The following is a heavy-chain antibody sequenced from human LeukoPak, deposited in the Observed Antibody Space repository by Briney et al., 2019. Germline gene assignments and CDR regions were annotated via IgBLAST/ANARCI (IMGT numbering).Heavy chain of an antibody. CDR3: AILQPLGSPPNDF. V-gene: IGHV3-48*01. Sequence: PGGSLRLSCAASGFTFGSYSMNWVRQAPGKGLEWVSYISGSSTTIYYADSVKGRFTVSRDNAENSLHLQMNGLRAEDTAVYYCAILQPLGSPPNDFWGQGILVTVSS. J-gene: IGHJ4*02. CDR2: ISGSSTTI. CDR1: GFTFGSYS. D-gene: IGHD6-13*01.